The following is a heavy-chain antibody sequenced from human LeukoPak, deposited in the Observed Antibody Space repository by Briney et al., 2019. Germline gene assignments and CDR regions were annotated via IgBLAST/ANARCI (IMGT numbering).Heavy chain of an antibody. Sequence: PSGTLSLTCAVSGDSISSNNWWSWVRQSPGKGLEWIGEIYHSGSTHYNPSLKRRLTISMDKSKNQFSLKLSSVIAADAAIYDCARPYCYYMDVWGKGTTVTVSS. CDR2: IYHSGST. J-gene: IGHJ6*03. CDR3: ARPYCYYMDV. V-gene: IGHV4-4*02. CDR1: GDSISSNNW.